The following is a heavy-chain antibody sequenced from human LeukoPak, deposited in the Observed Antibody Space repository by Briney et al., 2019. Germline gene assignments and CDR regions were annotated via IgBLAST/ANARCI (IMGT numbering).Heavy chain of an antibody. CDR1: GFTFSSYW. D-gene: IGHD3-10*01. CDR2: IKQDGSEK. CDR3: ARDGEWGQIDRSPTDA. Sequence: GGSLRLSCAASGFTFSSYWMSWVRQAPGKGLEWVANIKQDGSEKYYVDSVKGRFTISRDNAKNSLYLQMNSLRAEDTAVYYCARDGEWGQIDRSPTDAWGQGTLGTVSS. V-gene: IGHV3-7*01. J-gene: IGHJ5*02.